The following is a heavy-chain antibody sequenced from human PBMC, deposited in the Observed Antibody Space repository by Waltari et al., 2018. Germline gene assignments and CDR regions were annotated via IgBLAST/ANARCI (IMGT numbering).Heavy chain of an antibody. CDR3: AKDGSASRLVRYYLDS. D-gene: IGHD2-8*02. V-gene: IGHV3-33*06. CDR2: RWYDGSYK. CDR1: GFTFSRNA. Sequence: QVQLVESGGGVVQPGRSLRLSCAAAGFTFSRNAMHWVRQAPGKWLEWVAVRWYDGSYKFYADSVKGRFSISRDNPKNTLHLQMDSLRAEDSAIYYCAKDGSASRLVRYYLDSWGPGTLVTVSS. J-gene: IGHJ4*02.